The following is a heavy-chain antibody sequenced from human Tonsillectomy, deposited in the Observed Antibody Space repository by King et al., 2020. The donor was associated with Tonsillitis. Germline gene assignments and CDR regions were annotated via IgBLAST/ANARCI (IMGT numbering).Heavy chain of an antibody. J-gene: IGHJ4*02. CDR2: ISYDGSNK. Sequence: QLVQSGGGVVQPGRSLRLSCAASGFTFSSYAMHWVRQAPGKGLEWVAVISYDGSNKYYADSVKGRFTISRDNSKNTLYLQMNSLRAEDMAVYYCARDPGTKYYFDYWGQGTLVTVSS. CDR1: GFTFSSYA. CDR3: ARDPGTKYYFDY. V-gene: IGHV3-30*04.